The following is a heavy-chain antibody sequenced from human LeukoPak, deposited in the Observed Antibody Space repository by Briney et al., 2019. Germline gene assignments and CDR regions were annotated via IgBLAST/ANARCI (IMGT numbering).Heavy chain of an antibody. CDR2: INPNIGGT. V-gene: IGHV1-2*02. CDR3: AREGPLRLPYFDP. J-gene: IGHJ5*02. Sequence: ASVTVSCKASGSTFTGYYMHWVRQAPGQGLEWMGWINPNIGGTNYEHKFQGRVTMTMDKYISKAYMELSSLRSDDKAVYYCAREGPLRLPYFDPWGQGTLVTVSS. D-gene: IGHD4-17*01. CDR1: GSTFTGYY.